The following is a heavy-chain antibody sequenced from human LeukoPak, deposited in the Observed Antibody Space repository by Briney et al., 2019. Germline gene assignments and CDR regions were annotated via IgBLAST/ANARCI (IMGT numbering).Heavy chain of an antibody. D-gene: IGHD2/OR15-2a*01. CDR1: GFIFTKYW. V-gene: IGHV3-74*01. CDR3: TSFYETN. CDR2: VNSDGSAT. J-gene: IGHJ4*02. Sequence: GGSLRLSCAASGFIFTKYWMHWVRQAPVKGLVWVSHVNSDGSATSYADSVKGRFTISRDNAKNTVYLHMNSLRVEDTAVYYCTSFYETNWGQGTLVTVSS.